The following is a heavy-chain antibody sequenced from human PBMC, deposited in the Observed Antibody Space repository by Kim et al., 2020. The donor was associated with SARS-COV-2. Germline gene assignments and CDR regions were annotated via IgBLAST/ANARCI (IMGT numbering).Heavy chain of an antibody. Sequence: SETLSLTCAVSGDSIDNFNFYWDWVRQSPGKALEWIGSIFYTGQPYYSTSLKSRATLLLDTSERHFSLTLASVTSTDSGVYFCAGRRGSSASGGDWFDSWGQGLLVTVSS. J-gene: IGHJ5*01. CDR2: IFYTGQP. V-gene: IGHV4-39*02. CDR1: GDSIDNFNFY. CDR3: AGRRGSSASGGDWFDS. D-gene: IGHD3-10*01.